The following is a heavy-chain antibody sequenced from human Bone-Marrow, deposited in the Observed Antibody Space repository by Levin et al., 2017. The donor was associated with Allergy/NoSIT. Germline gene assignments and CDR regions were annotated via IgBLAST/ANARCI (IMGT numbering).Heavy chain of an antibody. J-gene: IGHJ6*02. V-gene: IGHV3-33*01. CDR3: ARDAGGSDIVLVPAAQFIYYYYGMDV. CDR2: IWYDGSNK. D-gene: IGHD2-2*01. Sequence: PGGSLRLSCAASGFTFSSYGMHWVRQAPGKGLEWVAVIWYDGSNKYYADSVKGRFTISRDNSKNTLYLQMNSLRAEDTAVYYCARDAGGSDIVLVPAAQFIYYYYGMDVWGQGTTVTVSS. CDR1: GFTFSSYG.